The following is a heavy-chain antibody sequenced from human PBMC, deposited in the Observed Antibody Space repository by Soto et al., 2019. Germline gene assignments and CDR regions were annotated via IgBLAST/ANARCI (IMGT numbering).Heavy chain of an antibody. CDR2: IYPGDSDT. J-gene: IGHJ4*02. CDR1: GYSFTSYW. V-gene: IGHV5-51*01. Sequence: PGESLKISCKGSGYSFTSYWIGWVRQMPGKGLEWMVIIYPGDSDTRYSPSFQGQVTISADRSISIAYLQWSSLKASDTAMYYCLRLPRHFLDSSGYSPGSFDYWGQGTLVTLSS. CDR3: LRLPRHFLDSSGYSPGSFDY. D-gene: IGHD3-22*01.